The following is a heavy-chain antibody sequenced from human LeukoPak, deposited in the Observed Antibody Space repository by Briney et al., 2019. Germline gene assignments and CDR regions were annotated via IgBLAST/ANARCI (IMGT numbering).Heavy chain of an antibody. Sequence: SETLSLTCTVSGGSISSYYWSWIRQPPGKGLEWIGYIYYSGSTNYNPSLKSQVTISVDTSKNQFSLKLSSVTAADTAVYYCARADLGYCSGGSCLFDYWGQGTLVTVSS. D-gene: IGHD2-15*01. CDR3: ARADLGYCSGGSCLFDY. CDR1: GGSISSYY. V-gene: IGHV4-59*01. J-gene: IGHJ4*02. CDR2: IYYSGST.